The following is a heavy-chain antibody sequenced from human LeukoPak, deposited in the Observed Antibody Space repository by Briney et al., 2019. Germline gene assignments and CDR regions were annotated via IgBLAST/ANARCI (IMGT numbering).Heavy chain of an antibody. CDR2: ISSSGSTI. Sequence: GGSLRLSCAASGFTLSSYEMNWVHQAPGKGLEWISYISSSGSTIYYGNSVKGRFTISRDSAKNSLYLQMNSLRAEDKAVSYCAKGWDSGPHIGSWGQGTLVTVSP. CDR3: AKGWDSGPHIGS. CDR1: GFTLSSYE. J-gene: IGHJ4*02. D-gene: IGHD1-26*01. V-gene: IGHV3-48*03.